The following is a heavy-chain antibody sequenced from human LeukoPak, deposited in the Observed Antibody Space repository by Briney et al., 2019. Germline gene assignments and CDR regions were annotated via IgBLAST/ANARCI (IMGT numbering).Heavy chain of an antibody. V-gene: IGHV1-46*01. Sequence: ASVKVSCKASGYTFTSYYMHWVRQAPGQGLEWMAIINPSDGSTSYAQKFQGRLTMTRDTSRSTVYMELSSLRSDDTAVYYCARGYYDSSGYDYWGQGTLVTVSS. CDR1: GYTFTSYY. CDR3: ARGYYDSSGYDY. D-gene: IGHD3-22*01. J-gene: IGHJ4*02. CDR2: INPSDGST.